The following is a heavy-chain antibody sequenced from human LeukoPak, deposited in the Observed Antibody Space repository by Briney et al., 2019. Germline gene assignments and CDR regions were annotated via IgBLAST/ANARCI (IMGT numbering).Heavy chain of an antibody. D-gene: IGHD6-13*01. V-gene: IGHV4-34*01. CDR3: ARHLIGYSSSWYSLGWFDP. Sequence: SETLSLTCAVYGGSFSGYYWSWIRQPPGKGLEWIGEINHSGSTNYNPSLKSRVTISVDTSKNQFSLKLSSVTAADTAVYYCARHLIGYSSSWYSLGWFDPWGQGTLVTVSS. CDR2: INHSGST. CDR1: GGSFSGYY. J-gene: IGHJ5*02.